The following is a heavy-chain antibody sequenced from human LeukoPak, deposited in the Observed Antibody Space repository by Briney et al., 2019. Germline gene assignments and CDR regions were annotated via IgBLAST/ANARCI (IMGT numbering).Heavy chain of an antibody. Sequence: ASVKVSCKASGYTFTSYYMHWVRQAPGQGLEWMGIINPSGGSTSYAQKFQGRVTMTRNTSISTAYMELSSLRSEDTAVYYCARGNPSTGYSSSWYSPYYYYYYGMDVWGQGTTVTVSS. CDR1: GYTFTSYY. CDR2: INPSGGST. V-gene: IGHV1-46*01. CDR3: ARGNPSTGYSSSWYSPYYYYYYGMDV. D-gene: IGHD6-13*01. J-gene: IGHJ6*02.